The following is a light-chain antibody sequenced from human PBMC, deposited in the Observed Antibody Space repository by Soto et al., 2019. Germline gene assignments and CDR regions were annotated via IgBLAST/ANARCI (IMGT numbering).Light chain of an antibody. J-gene: IGKJ2*01. Sequence: DIPMTQSPSSLSASVGDRVTITCRTSQNIESYLNWYQQKPGKAPKLLIYSASDLQRGVPSRFSGRGSGTDFTLSISSLQPEDCAIYFCQQSYSPPYSFGQGTNLEIK. CDR2: SAS. CDR1: QNIESY. CDR3: QQSYSPPYS. V-gene: IGKV1-39*01.